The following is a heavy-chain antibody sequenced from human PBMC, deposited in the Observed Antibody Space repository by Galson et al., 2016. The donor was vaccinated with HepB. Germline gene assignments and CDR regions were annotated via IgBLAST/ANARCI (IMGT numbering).Heavy chain of an antibody. Sequence: LSLTCTVSGDSISSSTYYWGWIRQPPGKGLEWIGSIYSSGSTYYIPSLKSRVTISVDTSKNKFSLNMTSVTATDTAVYYCARVREVAADFDYWGQGTLVTVSS. D-gene: IGHD6-19*01. J-gene: IGHJ4*02. CDR3: ARVREVAADFDY. CDR1: GDSISSSTYY. CDR2: IYSSGST. V-gene: IGHV4-39*01.